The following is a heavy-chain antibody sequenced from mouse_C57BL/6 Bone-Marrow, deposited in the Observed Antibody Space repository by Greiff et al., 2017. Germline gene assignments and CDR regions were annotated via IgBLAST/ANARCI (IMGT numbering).Heavy chain of an antibody. CDR1: GFTFSSYG. J-gene: IGHJ3*01. CDR2: ISSGGSYT. V-gene: IGHV5-6*02. D-gene: IGHD2-4*01. CDR3: ARHTMITAWFAY. Sequence: DVMLVESGGDLVKPGGSLKLSCAASGFTFSSYGMSWVRQTPDKRLEWVATISSGGSYTYYPDSVKGRFTSSRDNAKNTLYLQMSSLKSEDTAMYYCARHTMITAWFAYWGQGTLVTVSA.